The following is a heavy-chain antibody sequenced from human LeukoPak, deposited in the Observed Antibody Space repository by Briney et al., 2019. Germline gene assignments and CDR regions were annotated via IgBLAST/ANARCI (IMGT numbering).Heavy chain of an antibody. Sequence: GGSLRLSCAASGFTFSSYWMSWVRQAPGKGLEWVANIKQDGSEKYYVDSVKGRFTISRDNAKNSLYLQMNSLRAEDTAVYYCAGVFVDYEFDYWGQGTLVTVSS. D-gene: IGHD3-22*01. CDR2: IKQDGSEK. CDR1: GFTFSSYW. V-gene: IGHV3-7*01. J-gene: IGHJ4*02. CDR3: AGVFVDYEFDY.